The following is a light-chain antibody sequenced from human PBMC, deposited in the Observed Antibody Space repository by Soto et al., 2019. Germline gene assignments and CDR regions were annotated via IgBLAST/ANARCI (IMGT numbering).Light chain of an antibody. V-gene: IGKV3-20*01. Sequence: EIVFTQSPGTLSLSPGARVTLSCMASQSVSSNHLAWYQQKPGQAPRLLIYGGYSRATGITVRFSGSGSETDFTLTITRLEPEDFAVYYCQQYGSSPGTVGRGTKVDIK. CDR3: QQYGSSPGT. CDR2: GGY. CDR1: QSVSSNH. J-gene: IGKJ1*01.